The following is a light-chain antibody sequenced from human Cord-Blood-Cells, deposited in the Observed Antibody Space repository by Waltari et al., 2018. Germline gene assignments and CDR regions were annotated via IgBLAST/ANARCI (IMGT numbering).Light chain of an antibody. CDR2: EGS. J-gene: IGLJ1*01. V-gene: IGLV2-23*01. Sequence: QSALTQPASVSGSPGQSITISCTGTSSDVGSYNLVSWYQQHPGKAPKLMIYEGSKRPSGVSNPSSGSKSGTTASLTISGLQAEDEADYYCCSYAGSSTYVFGTGTKVTVL. CDR1: SSDVGSYNL. CDR3: CSYAGSSTYV.